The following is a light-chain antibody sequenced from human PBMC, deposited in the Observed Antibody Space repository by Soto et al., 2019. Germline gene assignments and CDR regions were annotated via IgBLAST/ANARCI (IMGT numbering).Light chain of an antibody. V-gene: IGLV2-23*01. Sequence: QSALTQPASVSGSPGQSITISCTGTSSDVGSYNLVSWYQQHPGKAPKLMIYEGSKRPSGVSNRFSGSKSGNTASLTISGPQDEDEADYYCCSYAGSPRYVFGTGTKLTVL. CDR3: CSYAGSPRYV. J-gene: IGLJ1*01. CDR2: EGS. CDR1: SSDVGSYNL.